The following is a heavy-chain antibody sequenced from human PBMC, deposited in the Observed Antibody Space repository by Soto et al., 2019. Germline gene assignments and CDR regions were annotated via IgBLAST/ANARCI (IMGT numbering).Heavy chain of an antibody. CDR1: GFTFSSYW. D-gene: IGHD1-1*01. Sequence: GGSLRLSCAASGFTFSSYWMSWVRQAPGKGLEWVANIKQDGSEKYYVDSVKGRFTISRDNAKNSLYLQMNSLRAEDTAVYYCARDKKIHWNDVFGYWGQGTLVTVSS. CDR2: IKQDGSEK. CDR3: ARDKKIHWNDVFGY. V-gene: IGHV3-7*01. J-gene: IGHJ4*02.